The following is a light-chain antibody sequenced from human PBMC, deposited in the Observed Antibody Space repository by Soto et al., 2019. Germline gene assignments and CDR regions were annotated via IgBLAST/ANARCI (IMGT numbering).Light chain of an antibody. J-gene: IGLJ1*01. Sequence: QSVLTQPPSVSGAPGQRVTISCTGSSSNIGAGYDGHWYQQFPGTAPKLLIYDNNNRPSGVPDRFSGSKSGTSASLAITGLQAEDEADYYCQSYDSSLGGWVFGTGTKLTVL. CDR2: DNN. CDR3: QSYDSSLGGWV. CDR1: SSNIGAGYD. V-gene: IGLV1-40*01.